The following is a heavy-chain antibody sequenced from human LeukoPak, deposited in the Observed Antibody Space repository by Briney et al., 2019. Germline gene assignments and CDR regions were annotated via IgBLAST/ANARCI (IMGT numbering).Heavy chain of an antibody. CDR2: ISAYNGNT. D-gene: IGHD3-22*01. CDR3: AKDWDYYDSSGYYYLGPYFDY. V-gene: IGHV1-18*01. CDR1: GYTFTSYG. J-gene: IGHJ4*02. Sequence: ASVKVSCKASGYTFTSYGISWVRQAPGQGLEWMGWISAYNGNTNYAQKLQGRVTMTTDTSTSTAYMELRSLRSDDTAVYYCAKDWDYYDSSGYYYLGPYFDYWGQGTLVTVSS.